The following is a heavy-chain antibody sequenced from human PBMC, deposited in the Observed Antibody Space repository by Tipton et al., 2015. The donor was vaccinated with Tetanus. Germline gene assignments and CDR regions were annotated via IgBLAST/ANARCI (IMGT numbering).Heavy chain of an antibody. J-gene: IGHJ6*02. CDR3: ARGVIRCTGGDCFKYFFYGMDV. D-gene: IGHD2-21*02. CDR1: GFAFSPYT. Sequence: SLRLSCAASGFAFSPYTFHWVRQAPGKGLEWVALIFYDGTTNYYADSVKGRFTISRDNSKNTLNLHMNSLSSEDTAVYYCARGVIRCTGGDCFKYFFYGMDVWGQGTTVTVSS. CDR2: IFYDGTTN. V-gene: IGHV3-30-3*01.